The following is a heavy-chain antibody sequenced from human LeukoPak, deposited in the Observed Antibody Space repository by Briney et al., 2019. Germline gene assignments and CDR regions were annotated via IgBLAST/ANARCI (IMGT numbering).Heavy chain of an antibody. Sequence: GGSLRLSCAASGFTFSSYWMSWVRQAPGKGLEWVANIKQDGSEKYYVDSVKGRFTISRDNSKNTLYLQVNSLRAEDTAIYYCAKGASGNYYIYFDYWGQGTLVTVSS. CDR2: IKQDGSEK. V-gene: IGHV3-7*03. D-gene: IGHD1-26*01. CDR3: AKGASGNYYIYFDY. CDR1: GFTFSSYW. J-gene: IGHJ4*02.